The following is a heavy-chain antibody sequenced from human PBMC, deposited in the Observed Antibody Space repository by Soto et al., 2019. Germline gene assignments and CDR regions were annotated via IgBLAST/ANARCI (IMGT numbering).Heavy chain of an antibody. Sequence: PSETLSLTCVVSGGSLSDYFWSWISQPQVMALEWIGEINHLGSINYNPSLKSRVTMSVDTSKNQFSLTLNSVTAADTATYFCARGGISHWAYFYYMDVWDRGTTVTVSS. V-gene: IGHV4-34*01. CDR1: GGSLSDYF. J-gene: IGHJ6*03. CDR2: INHLGSI. D-gene: IGHD2-21*01. CDR3: ARGGISHWAYFYYMDV.